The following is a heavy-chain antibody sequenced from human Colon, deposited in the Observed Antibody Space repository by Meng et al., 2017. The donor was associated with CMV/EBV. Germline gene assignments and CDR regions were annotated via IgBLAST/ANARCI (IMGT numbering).Heavy chain of an antibody. CDR3: ARARCPTHFDY. D-gene: IGHD2-2*01. J-gene: IGHJ4*02. V-gene: IGHV3-13*01. CDR2: IGTVGDT. CDR1: GFTFSTYD. Sequence: GGSLRLSCTASGFTFSTYDFHWVRQPTGKGLEWVSSIGTVGDTYSIGSVKGRFIISREDAKNSVYLQMNGLRDGDTGLYYCARARCPTHFDYWGQGALVTVSS.